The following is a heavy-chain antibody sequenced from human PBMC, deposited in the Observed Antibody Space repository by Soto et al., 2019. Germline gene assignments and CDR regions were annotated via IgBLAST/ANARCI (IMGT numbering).Heavy chain of an antibody. J-gene: IGHJ3*02. CDR2: ISGSGGST. V-gene: IGHV3-23*01. CDR3: AREDGYRGGDVFDI. Sequence: GGSLRLSCAASGFTFSNYAVTWVRQAPGKGLEWVSTISGSGGSTYYADSVKGRFTISRDNSKNTLYLQMNSLRAEDTAVYYWAREDGYRGGDVFDIGGKGKMVTFSS. D-gene: IGHD5-12*01. CDR1: GFTFSNYA.